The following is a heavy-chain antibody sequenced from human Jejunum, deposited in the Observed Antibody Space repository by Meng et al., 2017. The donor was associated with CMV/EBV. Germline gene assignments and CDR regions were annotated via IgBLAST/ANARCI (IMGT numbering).Heavy chain of an antibody. CDR1: EYTFTDYY. Sequence: SEYTFTDYYVNGVRQAPGQGLEWLGYLNPYSGDTNYAQKFQGRVSMTRDTPTNTAYMELTRLRSDDTALYYCAKDAGSFLDYYFDFWGQGTLVTVSS. V-gene: IGHV1-2*02. CDR3: AKDAGSFLDYYFDF. J-gene: IGHJ4*02. D-gene: IGHD3-10*01. CDR2: LNPYSGDT.